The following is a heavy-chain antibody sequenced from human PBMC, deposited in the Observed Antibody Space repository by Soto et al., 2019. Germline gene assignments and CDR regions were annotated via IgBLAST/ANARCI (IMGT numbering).Heavy chain of an antibody. Sequence: QVQLVESGGGVVQPGRSLRLSCAASGFTFISYGMHWVRQAPVKGLEWVAVISYDGSNNYYADSVKGRVTISRDNAKNTLYLQMNSLSAEDTAVYYCEKDEGVRETPGYWGQGTMVTVSS. V-gene: IGHV3-30*18. D-gene: IGHD3-10*01. CDR3: EKDEGVRETPGY. J-gene: IGHJ4*02. CDR1: GFTFISYG. CDR2: ISYDGSNN.